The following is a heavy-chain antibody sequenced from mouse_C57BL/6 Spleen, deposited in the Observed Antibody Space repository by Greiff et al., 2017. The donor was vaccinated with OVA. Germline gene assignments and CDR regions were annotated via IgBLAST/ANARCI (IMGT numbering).Heavy chain of an antibody. D-gene: IGHD1-1*01. CDR2: IDPSDSYT. J-gene: IGHJ1*03. CDR1: GYTFTSYW. CDR3: ARHGSSYGGYFDV. V-gene: IGHV1-50*01. Sequence: QVQLQQPGAELVKPGASVKLSCKASGYTFTSYWMQWVKQRPGQGLEWIGEIDPSDSYTTYNQKFKGKATLTVDTSSSTAYMQLSSLTSDDSAVYYCARHGSSYGGYFDVWGTGTTVTVSS.